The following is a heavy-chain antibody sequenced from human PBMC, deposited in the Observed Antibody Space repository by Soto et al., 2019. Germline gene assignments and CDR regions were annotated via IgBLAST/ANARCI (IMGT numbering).Heavy chain of an antibody. CDR1: GYTFTSYG. V-gene: IGHV1-18*01. J-gene: IGHJ3*02. Sequence: ASVKVSCKASGYTFTSYGISWVRQAPGQGIEWMGWIRVYNGNTNYAQKLQGRVTMTTDTSTSTAYMELRSLRSDDTAVYYCARITTATGDAFDIWGQGTMVTVSS. CDR2: IRVYNGNT. D-gene: IGHD1-1*01. CDR3: ARITTATGDAFDI.